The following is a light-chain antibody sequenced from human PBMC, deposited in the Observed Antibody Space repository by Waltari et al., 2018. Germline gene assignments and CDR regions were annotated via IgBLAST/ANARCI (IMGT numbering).Light chain of an antibody. J-gene: IGKJ1*01. CDR1: QSVSRS. V-gene: IGKV3-20*01. Sequence: EIVLTQSPGTLSLSPGERATLSCRASQSVSRSLAWYQQKPGQAPSLLIYGASSRATGVPDRFSGSGSGTDFSLTISRLEPEDFAVYYCHHYVRLPVTFGQGTKVEIK. CDR2: GAS. CDR3: HHYVRLPVT.